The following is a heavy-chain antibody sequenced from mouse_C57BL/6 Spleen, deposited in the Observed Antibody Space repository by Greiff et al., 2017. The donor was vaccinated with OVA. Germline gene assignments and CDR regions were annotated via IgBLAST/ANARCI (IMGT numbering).Heavy chain of an antibody. CDR3: ARSLNSAFDY. CDR1: GFTFTDYY. CDR2: IRNKANGYTT. V-gene: IGHV7-3*01. Sequence: DVMLVESGGGLVQPGGSLSLSCAASGFTFTDYYMSWVRQPPGKALEWLGFIRNKANGYTTEYSASVKGRFTISRDNSQSILYLQMNALRAEDSATYYCARSLNSAFDYWGQGTTLTVSS. J-gene: IGHJ2*01.